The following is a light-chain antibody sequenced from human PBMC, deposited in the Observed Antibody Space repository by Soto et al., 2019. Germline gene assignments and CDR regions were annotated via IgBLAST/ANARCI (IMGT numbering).Light chain of an antibody. V-gene: IGKV3-15*01. CDR3: QQYNKWPST. CDR1: ESVTTN. Sequence: EVVMTQSPASLSVSPGEIATLSCRASESVTTNLAWYQQKPGQAPRLLIYGASNRATGVPARFSGSRSGTEFTLTISSLQSADFAVYYCQQYNKWPSTFGQGTKVEIK. J-gene: IGKJ1*01. CDR2: GAS.